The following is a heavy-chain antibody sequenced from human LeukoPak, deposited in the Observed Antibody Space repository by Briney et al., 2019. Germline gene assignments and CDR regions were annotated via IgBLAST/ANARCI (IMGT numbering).Heavy chain of an antibody. CDR3: ARTWSGYDDY. J-gene: IGHJ4*02. Sequence: PSETLSLTCTVSGGSISSGDYYWSWIRQPPGKGLEWIGYIYYSGSTYYNPSLKSRLTLLVDTSKNQFSLRLSSVTAADTAVYYCARTWSGYDDYWGQGTLVTVSS. CDR2: IYYSGST. CDR1: GGSISSGDYY. D-gene: IGHD3-3*01. V-gene: IGHV4-30-4*01.